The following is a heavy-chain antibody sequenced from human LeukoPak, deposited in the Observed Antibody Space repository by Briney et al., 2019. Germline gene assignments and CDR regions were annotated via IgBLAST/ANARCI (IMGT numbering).Heavy chain of an antibody. V-gene: IGHV3-30*02. CDR1: GFTFSSYG. Sequence: PGGSLRLSCAASGFTFSSYGMHWVRQSPGKGLEWVAFIRYDGSNKYYADSVKGRFTISRDNSKNTLYLQMNSLRAEDTAVYYCATNCSSTSCYLPGAFDIWGQGTMVTVSS. D-gene: IGHD2-2*01. CDR3: ATNCSSTSCYLPGAFDI. J-gene: IGHJ3*02. CDR2: IRYDGSNK.